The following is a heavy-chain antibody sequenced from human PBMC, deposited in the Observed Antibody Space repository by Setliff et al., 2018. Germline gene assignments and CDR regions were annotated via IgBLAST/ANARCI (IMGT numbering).Heavy chain of an antibody. CDR1: GGSISSSSYY. J-gene: IGHJ4*02. V-gene: IGHV4-39*07. CDR3: AGFAGSSWVDY. CDR2: IYYSGST. D-gene: IGHD6-13*01. Sequence: PSETLSLTCTVSGGSISSSSYYWGWIRQPPGKGLEWIGSIYYSGSTYYNPSLKSRVTISVDTSKNQFSLKLSSVTAADTAVYYCAGFAGSSWVDYWGQGTLVTVSS.